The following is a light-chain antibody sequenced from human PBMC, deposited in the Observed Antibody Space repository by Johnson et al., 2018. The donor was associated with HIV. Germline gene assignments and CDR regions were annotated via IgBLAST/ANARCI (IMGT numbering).Light chain of an antibody. J-gene: IGLJ1*01. Sequence: QSVLSQPPSVSAAPGQKVIISCSGSSSNIGKNYVSWYQQVPGTAPKLLIYENNKRPSGIPDRFSGSKSGTSATLGITGLQTGDEADYYCGTWDSSLIAGVFGTGTEVTVL. CDR3: GTWDSSLIAGV. CDR1: SSNIGKNY. V-gene: IGLV1-51*02. CDR2: ENN.